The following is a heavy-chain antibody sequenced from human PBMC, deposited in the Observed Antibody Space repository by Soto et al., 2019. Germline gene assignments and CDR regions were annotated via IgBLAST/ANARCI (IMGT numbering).Heavy chain of an antibody. CDR3: AKDGAYSSGGFDY. J-gene: IGHJ4*02. Sequence: QVQLVESGGGVVQPGRSLRLSCAASKFTFSDYGMHWVRQAPGKGLEWVASISHDGSKKDYADSMKGRITISRDNSKTTLYLQMNSLRVDDTAVYYCAKDGAYSSGGFDYWGQGTLVTVSS. CDR1: KFTFSDYG. D-gene: IGHD4-4*01. CDR2: ISHDGSKK. V-gene: IGHV3-30*18.